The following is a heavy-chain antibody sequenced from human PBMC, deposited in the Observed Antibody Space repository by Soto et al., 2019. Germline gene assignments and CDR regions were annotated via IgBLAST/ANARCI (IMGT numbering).Heavy chain of an antibody. Sequence: QITLKESGPTLVKPTQTLTLTCTFSGFSLSTSGVGVGWIRQPPGKALEWLALIYWDDDKRYSPSLKSRLTIPKDTSKNQVVLTMTNMDPVDTATYYCAHRRYGGNHFDYWGQGTLVTVSS. CDR2: IYWDDDK. CDR1: GFSLSTSGVG. D-gene: IGHD4-17*01. CDR3: AHRRYGGNHFDY. J-gene: IGHJ4*02. V-gene: IGHV2-5*02.